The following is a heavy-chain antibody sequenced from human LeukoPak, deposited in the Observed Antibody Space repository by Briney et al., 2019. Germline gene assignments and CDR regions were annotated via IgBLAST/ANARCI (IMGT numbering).Heavy chain of an antibody. CDR3: ARRQGSGSKDYFHY. J-gene: IGHJ4*02. D-gene: IGHD3-10*01. Sequence: SETLSLTCTVSGDSINIYSWSWIRQPPGKGLEWIAYVYYSGSTNYNPSLKSRVTISVDTSKNQFSLRLSSVTAADTAVYYCARRQGSGSKDYFHYWGQGTLVTVSS. CDR1: GDSINIYS. CDR2: VYYSGST. V-gene: IGHV4-59*08.